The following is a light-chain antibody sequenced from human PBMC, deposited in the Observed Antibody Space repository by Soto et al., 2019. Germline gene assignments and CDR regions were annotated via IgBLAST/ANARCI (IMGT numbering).Light chain of an antibody. V-gene: IGKV1-39*01. CDR2: AAS. CDR3: QQCYSTPIT. Sequence: LQMKQSRSPLSASLGDKGTITCRASQTISSYLNWYQQKPGKAPKLLIYAASSLQSGVPSRFSGSGSGTDLTITISSLQAEDFETYYCQQCYSTPITFGQGTRLDIK. J-gene: IGKJ5*01. CDR1: QTISSY.